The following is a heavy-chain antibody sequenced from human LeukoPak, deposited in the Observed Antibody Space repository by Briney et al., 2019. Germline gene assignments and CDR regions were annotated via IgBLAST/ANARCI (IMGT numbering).Heavy chain of an antibody. CDR1: GFTFSSYE. CDR2: ISSSGSTI. D-gene: IGHD3-22*01. J-gene: IGHJ4*02. V-gene: IGHV3-48*03. CDR3: ARGLAYYYDSTAYFLDY. Sequence: GGSLRLSCAASGFTFSSYEMNWVRQAPGKGLEWVSYISSSGSTIHYADSVKGRFTISRDNSKNTLYLQMNSLRPEDTAVYYCARGLAYYYDSTAYFLDYWGQGTLVTVSS.